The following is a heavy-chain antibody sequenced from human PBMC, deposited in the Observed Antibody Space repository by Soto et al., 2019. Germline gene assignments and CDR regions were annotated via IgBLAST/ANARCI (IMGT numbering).Heavy chain of an antibody. CDR1: GGSISSYY. V-gene: IGHV4-59*01. Sequence: SETPSLTCTVSGGSISSYYWSWIRQPPGKGLEWIGYIYYSGSTNYNPSLKSRVTISVDTSKNQFSLKLSSVTAADTAVYYCARDGLGYCSGGSCYREADYYYGMDVWGQGTTVTVSS. CDR2: IYYSGST. CDR3: ARDGLGYCSGGSCYREADYYYGMDV. D-gene: IGHD2-15*01. J-gene: IGHJ6*02.